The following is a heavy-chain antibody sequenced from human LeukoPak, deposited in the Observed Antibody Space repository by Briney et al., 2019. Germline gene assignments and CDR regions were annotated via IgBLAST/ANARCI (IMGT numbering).Heavy chain of an antibody. V-gene: IGHV4-59*12. CDR3: ARDSSGPYGWFDP. CDR1: GGSISSYY. CDR2: IYYSGST. Sequence: TSETLSLTCTVSGGSISSYYWSWIRQPPGKGLEWIGYIYYSGSTNYNPSLKSRVAISVDTSKNQFSLKLSSVTAADTAVYYCARDSSGPYGWFDPWGQGTLVTVSS. D-gene: IGHD3-22*01. J-gene: IGHJ5*02.